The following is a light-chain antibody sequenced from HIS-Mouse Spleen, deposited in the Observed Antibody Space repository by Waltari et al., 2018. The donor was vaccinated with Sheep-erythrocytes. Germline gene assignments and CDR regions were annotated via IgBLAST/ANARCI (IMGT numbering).Light chain of an antibody. CDR2: DVS. Sequence: QSALTQPRSESGSPGQSVTISGTGTSSAVGGYNYVSWYQQHPGKAPKLMIYDVSKRPSGVPDRFSGSKSGNTASLTISGLQAEDEADYYCCSYAGSYNHVFATGTKVTVL. J-gene: IGLJ1*01. CDR1: SSAVGGYNY. CDR3: CSYAGSYNHV. V-gene: IGLV2-11*01.